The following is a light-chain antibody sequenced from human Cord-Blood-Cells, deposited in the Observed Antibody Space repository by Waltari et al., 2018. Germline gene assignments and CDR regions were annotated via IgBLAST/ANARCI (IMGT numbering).Light chain of an antibody. V-gene: IGKV1-39*01. CDR3: QQSYSTIT. J-gene: IGKJ5*01. Sequence: DIQMTQSPSSLSASVGDRVTITCRASQSISSYLNWYQQKPAKAPKRLIYAASSLQSGVPSRCSGSGSGTDFTLTISSLQPEDFATYYWQQSYSTITFGQGTRLEIK. CDR2: AAS. CDR1: QSISSY.